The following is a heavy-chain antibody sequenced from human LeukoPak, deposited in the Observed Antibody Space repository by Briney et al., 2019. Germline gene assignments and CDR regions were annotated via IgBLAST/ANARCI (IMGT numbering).Heavy chain of an antibody. D-gene: IGHD6-19*01. Sequence: GGSLRLSCAASGFTFSDYYMSWIREAPGKGLEWVSYISSSSSYTNYADSVKGRFTISRDNSKNTLYLQMNSLRAEDTAVYYCARDSLSGWLDYWGQGTLVTVSS. V-gene: IGHV3-11*05. CDR3: ARDSLSGWLDY. J-gene: IGHJ4*02. CDR1: GFTFSDYY. CDR2: ISSSSSYT.